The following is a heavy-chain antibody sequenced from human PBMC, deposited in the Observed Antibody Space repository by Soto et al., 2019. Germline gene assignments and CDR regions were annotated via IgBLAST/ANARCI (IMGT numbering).Heavy chain of an antibody. J-gene: IGHJ6*02. Sequence: ASVKVSGKASGYTFTGYYMHWVRQAPGQGLEWMGWINPNSGGTNYAQKFQGRVTMTRDTSISTAYMELSRLRSDDTAVYYCARWGAMVRGVIKSPRPYYYYGMDVWGQGTTVTVSS. CDR2: INPNSGGT. V-gene: IGHV1-2*02. CDR1: GYTFTGYY. D-gene: IGHD3-10*01. CDR3: ARWGAMVRGVIKSPRPYYYYGMDV.